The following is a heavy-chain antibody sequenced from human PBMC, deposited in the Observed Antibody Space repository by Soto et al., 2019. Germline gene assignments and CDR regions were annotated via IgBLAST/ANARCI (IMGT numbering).Heavy chain of an antibody. V-gene: IGHV4-30-4*01. CDR2: IYYSGST. CDR1: GGSISSGDYY. CDR3: ASGLTIFGVVSPLYGMDV. Sequence: LSLTCTVSGGSISSGDYYWSWIRQPPGKGLEWIGYIYYSGSTYYNPSLKSRVTISVDTSKNQFSLKLSSVTAADTAVYYCASGLTIFGVVSPLYGMDVWGQGTTVTVSS. D-gene: IGHD3-3*01. J-gene: IGHJ6*02.